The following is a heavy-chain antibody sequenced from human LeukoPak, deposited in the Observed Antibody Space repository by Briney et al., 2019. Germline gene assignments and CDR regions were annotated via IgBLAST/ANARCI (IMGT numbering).Heavy chain of an antibody. D-gene: IGHD3-10*01. CDR3: ARHVNYYGSGSYYNVGEGDY. CDR2: IYPGDSDT. CDR1: GYSFTSYW. V-gene: IGHV5-51*01. J-gene: IGHJ4*02. Sequence: GESLKISCKGSGYSFTSYWIGWVRQMPGKGLEWMGIIYPGDSDTRYSPSFQGQVTISADKSISTAYLQWSSLKASDTAMYYCARHVNYYGSGSYYNVGEGDYWGQGTLVTVSS.